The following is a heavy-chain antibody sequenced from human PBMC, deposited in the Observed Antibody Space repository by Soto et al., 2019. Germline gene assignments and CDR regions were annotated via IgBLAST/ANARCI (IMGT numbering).Heavy chain of an antibody. CDR3: ARVFDGYYFDY. Sequence: QVQVVESGGGVVQPGRSLTLSCAASGYTFETFYMHWVRQAPGKGLQWVGVISSDGSNKYYADSVKGRFSISRDNSKNILYLQLNSLIPQDTAVYYCARVFDGYYFDYWGQGALVTVSS. J-gene: IGHJ4*02. CDR1: GYTFETFY. CDR2: ISSDGSNK. D-gene: IGHD6-13*01. V-gene: IGHV3-30-3*01.